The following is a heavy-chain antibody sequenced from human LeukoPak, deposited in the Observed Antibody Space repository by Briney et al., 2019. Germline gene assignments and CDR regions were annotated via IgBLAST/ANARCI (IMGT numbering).Heavy chain of an antibody. CDR3: AKMTTVTTPLGY. D-gene: IGHD4-17*01. V-gene: IGHV3-30*18. CDR1: GSTFSDYY. J-gene: IGHJ4*02. Sequence: GGSLRLSCAASGSTFSDYYMSWIRQAPGKGLEWVAVISYDGSNKYYADSVKGRFTISRDNSKNTLYLQMNSLRAEDTAVYYCAKMTTVTTPLGYWGQGTLVTVSS. CDR2: ISYDGSNK.